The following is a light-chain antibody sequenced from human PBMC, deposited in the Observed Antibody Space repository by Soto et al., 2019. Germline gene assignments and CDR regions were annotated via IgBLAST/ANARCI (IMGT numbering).Light chain of an antibody. CDR2: GAS. J-gene: IGKJ5*01. V-gene: IGKV3-20*01. Sequence: EIVLTQSPGTLSLSPGERATLSCRASQSVSSSYLAWYQQKPGQAPRLLIYGASSRATGIPDRFSGSGSGTDFTLTISRLEPEVFAVFYCHQYDSSPITFGQGTRLEMK. CDR3: HQYDSSPIT. CDR1: QSVSSSY.